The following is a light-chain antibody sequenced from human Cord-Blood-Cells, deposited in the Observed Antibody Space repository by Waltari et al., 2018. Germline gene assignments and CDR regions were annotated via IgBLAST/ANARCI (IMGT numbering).Light chain of an antibody. Sequence: IRITQSPSSLSASTGDRVTITCRASQSISSWLAWYQQKPGKAPKLLIYKASSLESGVPSRFSGSGSGTEFTLTISSLQPDDFATYYCQQYNSYPYTFGQGTKLEIK. CDR1: QSISSW. CDR2: KAS. V-gene: IGKV1-5*03. CDR3: QQYNSYPYT. J-gene: IGKJ2*01.